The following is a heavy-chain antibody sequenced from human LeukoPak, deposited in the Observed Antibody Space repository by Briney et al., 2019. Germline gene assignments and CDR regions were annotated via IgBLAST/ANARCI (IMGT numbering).Heavy chain of an antibody. D-gene: IGHD3-9*01. CDR2: ISSNGGST. J-gene: IGHJ3*02. CDR3: ARDRGAGYFDWFYAFDI. V-gene: IGHV3-64*01. CDR1: GFTFSSYA. Sequence: GSLRPSCAASGFTFSSYAMHWVRQAPGKGLEYVSAISSNGGSTYYANSVKGRFTISRDNSKNTLYLQMGSLRAEDMAVYYCARDRGAGYFDWFYAFDIWGQGTMVTVSS.